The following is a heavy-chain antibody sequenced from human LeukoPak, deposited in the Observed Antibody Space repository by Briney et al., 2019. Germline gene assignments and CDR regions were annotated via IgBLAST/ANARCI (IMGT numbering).Heavy chain of an antibody. D-gene: IGHD6-13*01. CDR1: GYTFTGYY. Sequence: GASVKVSCKASGYTFTGYYMHWVRQAPGQGLEWMGWINPNSGGTNYVQKFQGRVTMTRDTSISTAYMELSRLRSDDTAVYYCARDLYHSSSWDFDYWGQGTLVTVSS. V-gene: IGHV1-2*02. CDR2: INPNSGGT. CDR3: ARDLYHSSSWDFDY. J-gene: IGHJ4*02.